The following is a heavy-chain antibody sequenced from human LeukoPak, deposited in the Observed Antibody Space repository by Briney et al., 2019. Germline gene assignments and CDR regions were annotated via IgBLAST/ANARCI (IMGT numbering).Heavy chain of an antibody. Sequence: PGRSLRLSCAASGFTFSSYAMHWVRQAPGKGLEWVAAISHDGSNKYHADSVKGRFTISRDNSKNTVYLQMNSLRAEDTAVYFCAGSPKYSSSWYEYFSTGARAPWSPSPQ. D-gene: IGHD6-13*01. CDR2: ISHDGSNK. V-gene: IGHV3-30*01. J-gene: IGHJ1*01. CDR3: AGSPKYSSSWYEYFST. CDR1: GFTFSSYA.